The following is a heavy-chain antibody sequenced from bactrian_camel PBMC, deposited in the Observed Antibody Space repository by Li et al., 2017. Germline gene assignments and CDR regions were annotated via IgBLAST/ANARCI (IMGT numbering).Heavy chain of an antibody. CDR2: IYRGGGA. CDR1: PYITTTNC. CDR3: ARALLPLPITGTRPLEFGY. V-gene: IGHV3S53*01. Sequence: HVQLVESGGGSVRAGGALMLSCVASPYITTTNCIGWFRQAPGKEREGVATIYRGGGAWYGAFVKGRFTISQDNDKNTLYLQMNNLKPEDTAVYYCARALLPLPITGTRPLEFGYWGQGTQVTVS. D-gene: IGHD5*01. J-gene: IGHJ6*01.